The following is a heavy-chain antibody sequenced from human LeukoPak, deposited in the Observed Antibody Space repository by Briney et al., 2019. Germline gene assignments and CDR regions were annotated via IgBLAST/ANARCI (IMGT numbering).Heavy chain of an antibody. CDR2: INPNSGGR. D-gene: IGHD4-17*01. J-gene: IGHJ4*02. CDR3: AVTTVTTDDY. V-gene: IGHV1-2*02. CDR1: GYTFTDYY. Sequence: ATVKVSCKASGYTFTDYYMHWVRKAPGQVLEWMGWINPNSGGRNYAQTFQGRVTMTRDTSISTAYMELSRLRSDDTAVYYCAVTTVTTDDYWGQGTLVTVSS.